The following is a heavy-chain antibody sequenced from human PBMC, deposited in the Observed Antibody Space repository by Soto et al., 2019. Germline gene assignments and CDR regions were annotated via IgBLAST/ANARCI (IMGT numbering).Heavy chain of an antibody. V-gene: IGHV5-51*01. D-gene: IGHD6-6*01. CDR2: IYPGDSDT. Sequence: PGESLKISCKGSGYSFTIYWIGWVRQMPGKGLEWMGIIYPGDSDTRYSPSFQGQVTISADKSISTAYLQWSSLKASDTAMYYCARLLEQEXSSSRGLADDYYYGMDVWGQGTTVTVSS. CDR3: ARLLEQEXSSSRGLADDYYYGMDV. J-gene: IGHJ6*02. CDR1: GYSFTIYW.